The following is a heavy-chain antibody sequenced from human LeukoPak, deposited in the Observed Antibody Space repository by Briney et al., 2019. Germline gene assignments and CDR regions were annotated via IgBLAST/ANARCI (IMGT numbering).Heavy chain of an antibody. D-gene: IGHD1-26*01. CDR3: ARGWESNARYFDY. Sequence: ASVKVSCKASGYTFTGYYMNWVRQAPGQGLEWMGRINPNRGASNYAQKFQGRVTITRDTSINTAYMELNTLTSDDTAIYYCARGWESNARYFDYWGQGTLVTVSS. V-gene: IGHV1-2*06. CDR1: GYTFTGYY. J-gene: IGHJ4*02. CDR2: INPNRGAS.